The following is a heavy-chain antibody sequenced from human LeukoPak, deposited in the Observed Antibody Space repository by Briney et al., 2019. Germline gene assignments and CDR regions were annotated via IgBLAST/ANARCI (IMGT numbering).Heavy chain of an antibody. CDR3: ARDASPGYYDSSGYYYEYFQH. CDR2: IIPIFGTA. Sequence: GASVKVSCKASGGTFISYAISWVRQAPGQGLEWMGGIIPIFGTANYAQKFQGRVTITADESTSTAYMELSSLRSEDTAVYYCARDASPGYYDSSGYYYEYFQHWGQGTLVTVSS. J-gene: IGHJ1*01. D-gene: IGHD3-22*01. CDR1: GGTFISYA. V-gene: IGHV1-69*13.